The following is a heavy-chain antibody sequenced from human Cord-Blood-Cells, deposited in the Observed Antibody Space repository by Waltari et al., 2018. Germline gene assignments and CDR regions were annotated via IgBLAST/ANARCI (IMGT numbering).Heavy chain of an antibody. CDR2: IYYSGST. CDR1: GGSISSSSYY. Sequence: QLQLQESGPGLVKPSETLSLTCTVSGGSISSSSYYWGWIRQPPGKGLEWIGSIYYSGSTYYTPSLKSRVTRSVDTSKNQFSLKLSSVTAADTAVYYCAGSSDYYDSSGYYWYFDLWGRGTLVTVSS. V-gene: IGHV4-39*07. J-gene: IGHJ2*01. CDR3: AGSSDYYDSSGYYWYFDL. D-gene: IGHD3-22*01.